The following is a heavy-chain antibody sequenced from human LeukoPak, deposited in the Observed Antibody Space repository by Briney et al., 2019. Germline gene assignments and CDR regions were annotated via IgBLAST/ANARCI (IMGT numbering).Heavy chain of an antibody. D-gene: IGHD2-8*01. CDR2: IYYSGST. J-gene: IGHJ5*02. V-gene: IGHV4-59*01. Sequence: SETLSLTCTVSGGSISSYYWSWIRQPPGKGLEWIGYIYYSGSTNYNPSLKSRVTISVDTSKNQFSLKLSSVTAADTAVYYCASGYCTSGVCRKNWFDPWGQGTLVTVSS. CDR3: ASGYCTSGVCRKNWFDP. CDR1: GGSISSYY.